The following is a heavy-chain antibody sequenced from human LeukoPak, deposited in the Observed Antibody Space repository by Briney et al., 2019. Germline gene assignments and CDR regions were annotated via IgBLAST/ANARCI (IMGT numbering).Heavy chain of an antibody. Sequence: GGSLRLSCAASGFTFSTYNMNWVRQAPGKGLEWVSFISGSGSYKFYADSVKGRFTISRDNAKNSLYLQMNSLRAEDTAVYYCARNSVAYWGQGTLVTVSS. CDR2: ISGSGSYK. V-gene: IGHV3-21*01. CDR1: GFTFSTYN. D-gene: IGHD2-21*01. CDR3: ARNSVAY. J-gene: IGHJ4*02.